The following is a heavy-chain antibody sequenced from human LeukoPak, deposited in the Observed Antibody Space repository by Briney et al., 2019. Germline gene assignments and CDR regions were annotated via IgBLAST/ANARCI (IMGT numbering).Heavy chain of an antibody. CDR3: ASMASYCSGGSCTDY. J-gene: IGHJ4*02. D-gene: IGHD2-15*01. CDR1: GGSISSSY. Sequence: SETLSLTCTVSGGSISSSYWSWIRQPPGKGLEWIGYISYSGSTNYSPSLKSQVTISVDTSKNQFSLKLSSVTAADTAVYYCASMASYCSGGSCTDYWGQGTLVTVSS. V-gene: IGHV4-59*01. CDR2: ISYSGST.